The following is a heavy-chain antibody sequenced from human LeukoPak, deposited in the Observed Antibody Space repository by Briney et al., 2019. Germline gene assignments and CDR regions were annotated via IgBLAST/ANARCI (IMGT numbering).Heavy chain of an antibody. Sequence: SETLSLTCAVYGGSFSGYYWSWIRQPPGNGLEWIGEINHSGSTNYNPSLKSRVTISVDTSKNQFSLKLSSVTAADTAVYYCARGPAPPSSLRYYYYGMDVWGQGTTVTVSS. CDR2: INHSGST. V-gene: IGHV4-34*01. CDR1: GGSFSGYY. CDR3: ARGPAPPSSLRYYYYGMDV. J-gene: IGHJ6*02.